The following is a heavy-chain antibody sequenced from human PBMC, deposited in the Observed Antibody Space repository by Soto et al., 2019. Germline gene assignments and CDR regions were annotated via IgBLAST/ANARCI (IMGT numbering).Heavy chain of an antibody. Sequence: ETLCLTCPVSGCSIGNYYVSWVRQPPGKGLEWIGYIYYGGNNNYNPSLKSRATISVDTSKHLFSPKLSSVTAEDTAVYNCAYVDSRGPVDYWGQGALVTVSS. CDR2: IYYGGNN. CDR1: GCSIGNYY. J-gene: IGHJ4*02. V-gene: IGHV4-59*13. CDR3: AYVDSRGPVDY. D-gene: IGHD4-17*01.